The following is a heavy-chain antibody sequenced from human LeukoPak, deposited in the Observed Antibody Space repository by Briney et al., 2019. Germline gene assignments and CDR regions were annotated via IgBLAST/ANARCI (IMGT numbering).Heavy chain of an antibody. CDR3: APGRSCATCYLPDY. J-gene: IGHJ4*02. CDR1: GFTFSSYW. CDR2: INQDGDEK. Sequence: QTGGSLRLSCAASGFTFSSYWMSWVRQAPGKGLEWVANINQDGDEKNYVDSVKGRFTISRDNAKNSLYLQMNSLRAEDTAVYHCAPGRSCATCYLPDYWGQGALVTVSS. D-gene: IGHD2-2*01. V-gene: IGHV3-7*01.